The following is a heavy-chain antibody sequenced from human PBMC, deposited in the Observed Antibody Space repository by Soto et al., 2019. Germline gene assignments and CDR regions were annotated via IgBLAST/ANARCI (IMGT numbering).Heavy chain of an antibody. J-gene: IGHJ4*02. Sequence: QVQLVQSGAEVKKPGASVKVSCKASGYTFTSYGISWVRQAPGQGLVWRGWSSAYNCNTNYAQKLQGKVTMTTDTSTTTAYMELRSLRSDDTAVYYCARDQGDGSGSYYGYWGQGTLVTVSS. CDR1: GYTFTSYG. CDR3: ARDQGDGSGSYYGY. D-gene: IGHD3-10*01. CDR2: SSAYNCNT. V-gene: IGHV1-18*01.